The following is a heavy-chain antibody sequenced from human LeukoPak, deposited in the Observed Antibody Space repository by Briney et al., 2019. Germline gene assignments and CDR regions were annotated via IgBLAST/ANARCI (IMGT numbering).Heavy chain of an antibody. Sequence: SETLSLTCTVSNFSIHNGYCWGWVRQSPGKGLDWIGSIYHTGSAHYRPSLKSRVTISMDTSKSTFSLRLSSVTAADTAVYYCARHRIAALYDAFDIWGQGTLVTVSS. CDR1: NFSIHNGYC. CDR3: ARHRIAALYDAFDI. J-gene: IGHJ3*02. CDR2: IYHTGSA. V-gene: IGHV4-38-2*02. D-gene: IGHD6-13*01.